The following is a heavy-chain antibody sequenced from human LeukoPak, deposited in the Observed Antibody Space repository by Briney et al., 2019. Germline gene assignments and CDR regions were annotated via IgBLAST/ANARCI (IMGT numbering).Heavy chain of an antibody. CDR3: ARVGEYYDSSGCDY. CDR2: INPNSGGT. J-gene: IGHJ4*02. V-gene: IGHV1-2*02. Sequence: ASVKVSCKASGYTFTGYYMHWVRQAPGQGLEWMGWINPNSGGTNYAQKFQGRVTMTRDTSISTAYMELSRLRSDDTAVYYCARVGEYYDSSGCDYWGQGTLVTVSS. CDR1: GYTFTGYY. D-gene: IGHD3-22*01.